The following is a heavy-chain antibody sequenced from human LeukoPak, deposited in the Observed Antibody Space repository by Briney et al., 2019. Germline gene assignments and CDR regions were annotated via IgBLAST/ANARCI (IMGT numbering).Heavy chain of an antibody. V-gene: IGHV3-23*01. J-gene: IGHJ4*02. CDR1: GFTFSSYG. CDR2: ISGSGGST. CDR3: AKEGGYGELSSYFDY. Sequence: GSLRLSCTASGFTFSSYGMSWVRQAPGKGLEWVSAISGSGGSTYYADSVKGRFTISRDNSKNTLYLQMNSLRAEDTAAYYCAKEGGYGELSSYFDYWGQGTLVTVSS. D-gene: IGHD3-16*02.